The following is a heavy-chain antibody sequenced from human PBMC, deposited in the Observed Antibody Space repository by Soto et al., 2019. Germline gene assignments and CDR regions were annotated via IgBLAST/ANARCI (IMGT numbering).Heavy chain of an antibody. CDR3: ASFAVVNDAFDI. Sequence: GEALKISCKGSVYSFTSYWIGWVRQMPGKGLEWMGIIYPGDSDTRYNPSFQGQVTISADKSISTAYLQWSSLKASDTAMYYCASFAVVNDAFDIWGQGTMVTVSS. J-gene: IGHJ3*02. D-gene: IGHD2-21*01. CDR1: VYSFTSYW. CDR2: IYPGDSDT. V-gene: IGHV5-51*01.